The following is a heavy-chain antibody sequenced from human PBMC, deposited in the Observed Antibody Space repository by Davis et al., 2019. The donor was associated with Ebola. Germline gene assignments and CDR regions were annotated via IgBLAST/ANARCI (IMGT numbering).Heavy chain of an antibody. J-gene: IGHJ6*04. CDR3: ARETDGMDG. V-gene: IGHV3-30-3*01. CDR2: ISYDGSNK. CDR1: GFTFSSYA. Sequence: PGGSLRLSCAASGFTFSSYAMHWVRQAPGKGLEWVAVISYDGSNKYYADSVKGRFTISRDNSKNTQYLQMNSLRGEDTAVYYCARETDGMDGWGKGTTVTVAS.